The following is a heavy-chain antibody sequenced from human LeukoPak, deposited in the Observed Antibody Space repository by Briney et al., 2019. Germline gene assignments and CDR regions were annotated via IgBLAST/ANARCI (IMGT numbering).Heavy chain of an antibody. CDR3: ATSGGDDYYYYMDV. D-gene: IGHD2-21*02. J-gene: IGHJ6*03. V-gene: IGHV1-24*01. CDR2: FDPEDGET. CDR1: GYTLTELS. Sequence: ASVKVSCEVSGYTLTELSMHWVRQAPGKGLEWMGGFDPEDGETIYAQKFQGRVTMTEDTSTDTAYMELSSLRSEDTAVYYCATSGGDDYYYYMDVWGKGTTVTVSS.